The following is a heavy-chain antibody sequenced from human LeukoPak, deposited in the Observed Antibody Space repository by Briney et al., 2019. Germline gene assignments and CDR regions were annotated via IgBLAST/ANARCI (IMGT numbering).Heavy chain of an antibody. CDR3: AKPAGFPGLTGTSFPYYFDY. J-gene: IGHJ4*02. CDR2: ISGSGGST. CDR1: GFTFSSYA. D-gene: IGHD7-27*01. V-gene: IGHV3-23*01. Sequence: HPGGSLRLSCAASGFTFSSYAMSWVRQAPGKGLEWVSAISGSGGSTYYADSVKGRFTISRDNSKNTLYLQMNSLRAEDTAVYYCAKPAGFPGLTGTSFPYYFDYWGQGTLVTVSS.